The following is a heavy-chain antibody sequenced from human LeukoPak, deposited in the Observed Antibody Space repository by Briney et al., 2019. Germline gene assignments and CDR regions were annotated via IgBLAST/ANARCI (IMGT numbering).Heavy chain of an antibody. CDR1: GFSLSTSGVG. CDR2: IYWNDDK. Sequence: SGPTLVKPTQTLTLTCTFSGFSLSTSGVGVGWIRQPPGKALEWLALIYWNDDKRYSPSLKSRLTITKDTSKNQVVLTMTNMDPVDTATYYCARGQTYGSGSYYNGPIFEYWGQGTLVTVSS. J-gene: IGHJ4*02. CDR3: ARGQTYGSGSYYNGPIFEY. V-gene: IGHV2-5*01. D-gene: IGHD3-10*01.